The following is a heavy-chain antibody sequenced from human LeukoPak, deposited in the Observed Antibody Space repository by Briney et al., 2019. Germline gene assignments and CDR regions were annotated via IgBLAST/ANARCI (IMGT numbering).Heavy chain of an antibody. Sequence: SETLSLTCTVSGGSISTSNYYWGWIRQPPGKGLEWIGNIFYSGSTYYSPSLKSRVTISLDTSRNQFSLKLNSVTAADTAVYYCARLSRSIAAAGYWGQGTLVTVSS. D-gene: IGHD6-13*01. CDR1: GGSISTSNYY. CDR2: IFYSGST. V-gene: IGHV4-39*07. J-gene: IGHJ4*02. CDR3: ARLSRSIAAAGY.